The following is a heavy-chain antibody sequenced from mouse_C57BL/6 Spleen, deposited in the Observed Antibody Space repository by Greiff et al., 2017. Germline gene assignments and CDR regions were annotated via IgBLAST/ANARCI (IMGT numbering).Heavy chain of an antibody. CDR3: AREVRVTRFAY. Sequence: EVQLQQSGPELVKPGASVKISCKASGYSFTGYYMNWVKQSPEKSLEWIGEINPSTGGTTYNQKFKAKATLTVDKSSSTAYMQLKSLTSEDSAVYYCAREVRVTRFAYWGQGTLVTVSA. CDR1: GYSFTGYY. V-gene: IGHV1-42*01. D-gene: IGHD2-2*01. CDR2: INPSTGGT. J-gene: IGHJ3*01.